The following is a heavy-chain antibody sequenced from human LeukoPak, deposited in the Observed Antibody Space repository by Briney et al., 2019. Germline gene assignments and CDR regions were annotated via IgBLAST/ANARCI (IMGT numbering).Heavy chain of an antibody. CDR1: GASISSSGYC. CDR3: ARHGGLVRGFSDAFDI. Sequence: PSETLSFTCTVSGASISSSGYCWGWVRQPPGKGLEWIGSICEGRTTYYIPSLKSRIAISIDTSKSQFSLRLTSVTAADTAVYYCARHGGLVRGFSDAFDIWGQGTMVTVSS. CDR2: ICEGRTT. J-gene: IGHJ3*02. D-gene: IGHD3-10*01. V-gene: IGHV4-39*01.